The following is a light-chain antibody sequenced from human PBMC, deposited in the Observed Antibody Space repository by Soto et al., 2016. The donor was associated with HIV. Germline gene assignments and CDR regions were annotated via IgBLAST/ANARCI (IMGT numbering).Light chain of an antibody. CDR3: QAWDSGTAV. Sequence: SYELTQPPSVSVSPGQTANITCSGNKLGDKYACWYQQKPGQSPVLVIYQDNKRPSGIPERFSGSNSGNTATLTISGTQAMDEADYYCQAWDSGTAVFGGGTKLTVL. J-gene: IGLJ2*01. CDR2: QDN. V-gene: IGLV3-1*01. CDR1: KLGDKY.